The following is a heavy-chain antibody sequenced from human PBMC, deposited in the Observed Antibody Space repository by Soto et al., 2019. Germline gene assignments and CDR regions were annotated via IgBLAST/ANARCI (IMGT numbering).Heavy chain of an antibody. V-gene: IGHV1-18*01. CDR1: GYTFTSYG. D-gene: IGHD3-22*01. Sequence: ASVKVSCKASGYTFTSYGISWVRQAPGQGLEWMGWISPYNGNTNFAQKVQGRVTMTTDTSTSTAYMELRSLRSDDTAVYYCARAVDYYDSSGYSRAFDIWGQGTMVTVSS. CDR3: ARAVDYYDSSGYSRAFDI. CDR2: ISPYNGNT. J-gene: IGHJ3*02.